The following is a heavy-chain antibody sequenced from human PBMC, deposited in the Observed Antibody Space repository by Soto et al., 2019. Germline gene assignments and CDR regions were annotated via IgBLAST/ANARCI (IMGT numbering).Heavy chain of an antibody. CDR2: IHASSISNI. J-gene: IGHJ6*02. CDR3: ARDGTTGTANYHYAMDV. V-gene: IGHV3-48*03. CDR1: GFTLSSYH. Sequence: GGSLRLSCVASGFTLSSYHMDWVRQAPGKGLEWISYIHASSISNIYYADSVKGRFTISRDNAKNSLYLQMDSLRAEDTAVYYCARDGTTGTANYHYAMDVWGQGTTVTVSS. D-gene: IGHD4-17*01.